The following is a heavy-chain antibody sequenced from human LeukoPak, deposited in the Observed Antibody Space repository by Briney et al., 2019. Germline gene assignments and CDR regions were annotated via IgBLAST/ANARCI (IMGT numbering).Heavy chain of an antibody. J-gene: IGHJ4*02. Sequence: GGSLRLSCAASGFTFSSYEMSWVRQAPGKGLEWDSYITNSGETMYYADSVKGRFTISRDNAKNTLYLQMNSLRIEDTAVYYCAESPWYGYWGQGTLVTVSS. D-gene: IGHD6-13*01. CDR1: GFTFSSYE. V-gene: IGHV3-48*03. CDR2: ITNSGETM. CDR3: AESPWYGY.